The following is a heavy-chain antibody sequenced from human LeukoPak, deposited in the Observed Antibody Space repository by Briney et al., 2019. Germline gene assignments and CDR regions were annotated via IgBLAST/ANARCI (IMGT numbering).Heavy chain of an antibody. Sequence: GGSLRLSCAASGFTVSSNYMSWVRQAPGKGLEWVSVIYSGGSTYYADSVKGRFTISRHNSKNTLYLRMNSLRAEDTAVYYCARELILWTGYYYGMDVWGQGTTVTVSS. CDR2: IYSGGST. D-gene: IGHD3-10*01. V-gene: IGHV3-53*04. CDR1: GFTVSSNY. J-gene: IGHJ6*02. CDR3: ARELILWTGYYYGMDV.